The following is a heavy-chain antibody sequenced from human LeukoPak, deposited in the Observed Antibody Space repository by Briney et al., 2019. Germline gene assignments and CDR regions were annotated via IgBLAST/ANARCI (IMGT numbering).Heavy chain of an antibody. Sequence: ASVKVSCKASGYTFTSYGISWVRQAPGQGLEGMGWISAYNGNTNYAQKLQGRVTMTTDTSTSTAYMELRSLRSDDTAVYYCARAGPDYDISTGYYPFDPWGQGTLVTVSS. CDR1: GYTFTSYG. CDR2: ISAYNGNT. CDR3: ARAGPDYDISTGYYPFDP. J-gene: IGHJ5*02. D-gene: IGHD3-9*01. V-gene: IGHV1-18*01.